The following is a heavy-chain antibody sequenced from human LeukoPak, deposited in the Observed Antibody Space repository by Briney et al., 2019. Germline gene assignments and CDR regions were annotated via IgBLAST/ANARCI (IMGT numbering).Heavy chain of an antibody. CDR1: GGTFSSYA. V-gene: IGHV1-69*06. CDR2: IIPIFGTA. J-gene: IGHJ5*02. D-gene: IGHD1-26*01. CDR3: ALGAAGSVFDP. Sequence: SVKVSCKASGGTFSSYAISWVRQAPGQGPEWMGGIIPIFGTANYAQKFQGRVTITADKSTSTAYMELSSLRSEDTAVYYCALGAAGSVFDPWGQGTLVTVSS.